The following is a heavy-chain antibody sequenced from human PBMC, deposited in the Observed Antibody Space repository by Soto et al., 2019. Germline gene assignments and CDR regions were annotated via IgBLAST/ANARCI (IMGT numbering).Heavy chain of an antibody. Sequence: GGSLRLSCAASGFTFSSYSMNWVRQAPGKGLEWVSVISGSGGSTSYADSVKGRFTISRDNSKNMLYLQMNSLRAEDTAIYYCAKASPYYDILTGYNWGQGTLVTVSS. V-gene: IGHV3-23*01. D-gene: IGHD3-9*01. CDR2: ISGSGGST. J-gene: IGHJ4*02. CDR1: GFTFSSYS. CDR3: AKASPYYDILTGYN.